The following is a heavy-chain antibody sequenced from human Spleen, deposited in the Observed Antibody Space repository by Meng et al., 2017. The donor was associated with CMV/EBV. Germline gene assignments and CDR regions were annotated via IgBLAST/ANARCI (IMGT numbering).Heavy chain of an antibody. CDR1: GYSISNGYY. J-gene: IGHJ3*02. CDR2: VYYSGST. V-gene: IGHV4-61*01. Sequence: SETLSLTCTVSGYSISNGYYWTWIRQPPGKGLEWIGYVYYSGSTIYNPSLKSRLTISVDTSKNQFSLKLNSVTAADTAVYYCARDRSDGFDIWGQGTMVTVSS. CDR3: ARDRSDGFDI.